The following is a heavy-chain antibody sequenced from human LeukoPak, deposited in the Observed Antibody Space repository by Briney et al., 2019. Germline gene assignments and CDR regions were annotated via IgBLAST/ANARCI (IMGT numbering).Heavy chain of an antibody. V-gene: IGHV3-73*01. J-gene: IGHJ4*02. Sequence: GGSLRLSCAASGFTFSGSAMHWVRQASGKGLEWVGRIRSKANSYATAYAASVKGRFTISRDDSKNTAYLQMNSLKTEDTAVYYCTRLSNKAYSSGWYYFDYWDQGTLVTVSS. D-gene: IGHD6-19*01. CDR3: TRLSNKAYSSGWYYFDY. CDR2: IRSKANSYAT. CDR1: GFTFSGSA.